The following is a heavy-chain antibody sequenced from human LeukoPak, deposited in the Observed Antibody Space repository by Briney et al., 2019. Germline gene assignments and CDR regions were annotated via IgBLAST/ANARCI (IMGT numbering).Heavy chain of an antibody. CDR1: GGSISSYY. CDR3: ARGRQYYDFWSGYYPLNNWFDP. V-gene: IGHV4-34*01. CDR2: INHSGST. J-gene: IGHJ5*02. Sequence: PSETLSLTCTVSGGSISSYYWSWIRQPPGKGLEWIGEINHSGSTNYNPSLKSRVTISVDTSKNQFSLKLSSVTAADTAVYYCARGRQYYDFWSGYYPLNNWFDPWGQGTLVTVSS. D-gene: IGHD3-3*01.